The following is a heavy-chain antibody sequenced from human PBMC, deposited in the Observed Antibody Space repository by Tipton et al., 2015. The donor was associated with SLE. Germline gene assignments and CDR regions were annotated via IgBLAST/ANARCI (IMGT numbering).Heavy chain of an antibody. CDR2: MSHSETT. D-gene: IGHD3-22*01. CDR3: ADSGYFNRWIDH. Sequence: TLSLTCAVSGYSISNGYYWAWIRQPPGKGLEWIGSMSHSETTYYAASLNSRVTISVDTSKNHFSLKLSSVTAADTAVYYCADSGYFNRWIDHWGQGTLVTVSS. J-gene: IGHJ4*02. V-gene: IGHV4-38-2*01. CDR1: GYSISNGYY.